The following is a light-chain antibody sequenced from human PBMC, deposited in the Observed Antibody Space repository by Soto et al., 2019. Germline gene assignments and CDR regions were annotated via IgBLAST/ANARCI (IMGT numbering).Light chain of an antibody. CDR2: DAS. Sequence: EIVMTQSPATLSVSPGERATLSCRASQSVSGHLAWYQQNPGQAPRLLIYDASTRATGIPARFSGSGSSTEFTLTISSLQSEDFAVYYCQQYGSSPLFGGGTKVDI. J-gene: IGKJ4*01. CDR1: QSVSGH. V-gene: IGKV3-15*01. CDR3: QQYGSSPL.